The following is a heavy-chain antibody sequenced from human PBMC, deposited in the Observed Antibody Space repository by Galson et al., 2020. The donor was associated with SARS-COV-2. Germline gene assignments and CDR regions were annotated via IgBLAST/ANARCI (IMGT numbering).Heavy chain of an antibody. J-gene: IGHJ4*02. CDR3: ARGEYSSSSGYFGY. CDR1: GGSFSGYY. D-gene: IGHD6-6*01. CDR2: INHSGST. V-gene: IGHV4-34*01. Sequence: SQTLSLTCAVYGGSFSGYYWSWIRQPPGKGLEWIGEINHSGSTNYNPSLKSRVTISVDTSKNQFSLKLSSVTAADTAVYYCARGEYSSSSGYFGYWGQGTLVTVSS.